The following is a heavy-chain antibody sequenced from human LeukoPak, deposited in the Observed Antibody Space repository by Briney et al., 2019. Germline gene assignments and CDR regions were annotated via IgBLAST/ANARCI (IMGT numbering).Heavy chain of an antibody. D-gene: IGHD1-26*01. CDR1: GFSLSSFA. Sequence: GRSLRLSCEASGFSLSSFAFHWVRQAPGKGLEWVSFVSFDGRNKNYADSVRGRFTISRDNSKNTLYLQMNSVTYEDTAVYFCVRIVGHTTTDFWGQGTIVTVSS. CDR2: VSFDGRNK. V-gene: IGHV3-30-3*01. CDR3: VRIVGHTTTDF. J-gene: IGHJ4*02.